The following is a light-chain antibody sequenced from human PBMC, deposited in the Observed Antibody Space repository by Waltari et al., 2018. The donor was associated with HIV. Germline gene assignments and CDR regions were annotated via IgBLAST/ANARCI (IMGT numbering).Light chain of an antibody. J-gene: IGLJ1*01. V-gene: IGLV2-14*01. Sequence: QSALTQPASVSGSPGQSITISCTGTSSDVGGYNYVSWSQQHPGKSPKLTIYEVSKRPAGVSKPFSGSKSGNTAYLTISGLQAEDEADYYCSSYTSSSTPYVFGTGTKVTVL. CDR1: SSDVGGYNY. CDR2: EVS. CDR3: SSYTSSSTPYV.